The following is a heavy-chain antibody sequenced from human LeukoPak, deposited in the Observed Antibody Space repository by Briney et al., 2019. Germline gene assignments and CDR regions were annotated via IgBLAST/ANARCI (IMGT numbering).Heavy chain of an antibody. CDR3: ARGGVWYFDL. CDR1: GGSISFHY. D-gene: IGHD3-16*01. J-gene: IGHJ2*01. CDR2: IHLSGST. Sequence: PSETLSLTCTVSGGSISFHYWSWIRQPPGKGLEWIGYIHLSGSTYYDPSLRSRVTISGDTSKNQFSLGLNSVTAADTAVYYCARGGVWYFDLWGRGTLVTVSS. V-gene: IGHV4-59*11.